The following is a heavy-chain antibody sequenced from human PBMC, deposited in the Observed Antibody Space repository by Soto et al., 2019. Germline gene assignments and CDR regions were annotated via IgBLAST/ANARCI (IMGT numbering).Heavy chain of an antibody. J-gene: IGHJ4*02. D-gene: IGHD1-26*01. CDR2: MNPNSGNT. V-gene: IGHV1-8*01. Sequence: QVQLVQSGAEVKKPGASVKVSCKASGYTFTSYDINGVRQAPGHGLEWMGWMNPNSGNTGYAQKFQGRVTMTRNTSISTAYMERRSLSSEDTAVYYCAREKVGANDYWGQGPLVTVSS. CDR1: GYTFTSYD. CDR3: AREKVGANDY.